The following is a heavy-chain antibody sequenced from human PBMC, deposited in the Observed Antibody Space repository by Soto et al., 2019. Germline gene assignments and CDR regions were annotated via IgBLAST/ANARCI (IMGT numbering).Heavy chain of an antibody. Sequence: ESLKISCKGSGYSFTSYWISWVRQMPGKGLEWMGRIDPSDSYTNYSPSFQGHVTISADKSISTAYLQWSSLKASDTAMYYCARHLLSCSSTSCYPGSWFDPWGQGTLVTVS. CDR1: GYSFTSYW. J-gene: IGHJ5*02. CDR3: ARHLLSCSSTSCYPGSWFDP. V-gene: IGHV5-10-1*01. CDR2: IDPSDSYT. D-gene: IGHD2-2*01.